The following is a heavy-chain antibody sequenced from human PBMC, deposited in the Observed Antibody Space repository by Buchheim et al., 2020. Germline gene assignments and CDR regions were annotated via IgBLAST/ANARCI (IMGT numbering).Heavy chain of an antibody. V-gene: IGHV3-30*18. CDR3: AKYYYDSSNYHGVPGN. CDR2: ISYDGSNK. J-gene: IGHJ4*02. D-gene: IGHD3-22*01. Sequence: QVQLVESGGGVVQPGRSLRLSCAASGFTFSSYGMHWVRQAPGKGLEWVAVISYDGSNKYYADSVKGRFTISRDNSKNNLYLQMNSLRAEDTAVYYCAKYYYDSSNYHGVPGNWGQGTL. CDR1: GFTFSSYG.